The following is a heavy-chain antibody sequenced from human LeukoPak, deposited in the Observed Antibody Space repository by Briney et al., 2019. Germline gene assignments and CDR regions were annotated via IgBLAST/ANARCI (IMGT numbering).Heavy chain of an antibody. D-gene: IGHD3-3*01. CDR2: TYYRSKWYN. Sequence: SQTLSLTCAISGDSVSSNSAAWNWIRQSPSRGLEWLGRTYYRSKWYNDYAVSVKSRITINPDTSKNQFSLQLNSVTPEDTAVYYCARTSRYYDFWSGYYTGLGEYYYYYMDVWGKGTTVTVSS. V-gene: IGHV6-1*01. J-gene: IGHJ6*03. CDR3: ARTSRYYDFWSGYYTGLGEYYYYYMDV. CDR1: GDSVSSNSAA.